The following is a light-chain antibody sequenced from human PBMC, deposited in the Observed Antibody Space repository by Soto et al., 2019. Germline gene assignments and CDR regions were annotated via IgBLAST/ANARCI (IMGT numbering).Light chain of an antibody. CDR1: SSDVGNSRF. CDR3: CSYAGGYV. CDR2: EGT. J-gene: IGLJ1*01. V-gene: IGLV2-23*01. Sequence: QSALTQPASVSGSPGQSITISCTGTSSDVGNSRFVSWYQHHPGKAPKLMIFEGTKRPSGISDRFSASKSANTASLTISGLQADDAADYYCCSYAGGYVFGTGTKVTVL.